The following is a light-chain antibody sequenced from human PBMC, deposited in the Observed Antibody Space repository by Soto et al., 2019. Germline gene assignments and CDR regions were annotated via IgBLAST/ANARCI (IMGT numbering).Light chain of an antibody. CDR2: DAS. J-gene: IGKJ1*01. CDR1: QSVSSY. CDR3: QQRSNWSWT. Sequence: EIGLTQSAGTLSWSPGERATLSCRASQSVSSYLAWYQQKPGQAPRLLTYDASNRATGIPARFSGSGYGTDFNLTISSLETEDFAVYYCQQRSNWSWTFGQGTKVDIK. V-gene: IGKV3-11*01.